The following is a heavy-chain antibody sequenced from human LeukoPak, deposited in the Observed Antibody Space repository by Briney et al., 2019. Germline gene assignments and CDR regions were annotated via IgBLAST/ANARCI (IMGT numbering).Heavy chain of an antibody. V-gene: IGHV4-39*01. CDR3: ARRARSLPHLDF. CDR1: GGSISSGSYY. Sequence: SETLSLTCAVSGGSISSGSYYWGWIRQPPGKGLEWIGSIYYSGNTHYNPSLKSRVTISVDTSKNQFSLKLRSVTAADTAVYYCARRARSLPHLDFWGQGTLVTVSS. CDR2: IYYSGNT. D-gene: IGHD6-13*01. J-gene: IGHJ4*02.